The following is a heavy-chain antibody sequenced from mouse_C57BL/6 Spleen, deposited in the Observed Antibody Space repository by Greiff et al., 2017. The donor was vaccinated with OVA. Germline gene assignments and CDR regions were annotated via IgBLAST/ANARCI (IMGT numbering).Heavy chain of an antibody. CDR1: GYTFTDYE. Sequence: VQLVESGAELVRPGASVTLSCKASGYTFTDYEMHWVKQTPVHGLEWIGAIDPETGGTAYNQKFKGKAILTADKSSSTAYMELRSLTSEDSAVYYCTRDGSSFYYAMDYWGQGTSVTVSS. CDR3: TRDGSSFYYAMDY. J-gene: IGHJ4*01. CDR2: IDPETGGT. D-gene: IGHD1-1*01. V-gene: IGHV1-15*01.